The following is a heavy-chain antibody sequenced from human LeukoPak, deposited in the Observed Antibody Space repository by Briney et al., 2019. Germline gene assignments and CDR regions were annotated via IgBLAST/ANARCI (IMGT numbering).Heavy chain of an antibody. CDR2: IYHSGSA. CDR3: ARGVATIHDY. J-gene: IGHJ4*02. CDR1: GGSMSSPSW. D-gene: IGHD5-24*01. Sequence: SETLSLTCAVSGGSMSSPSWWTWVRQSPGKGLEWIGEIYHSGSANYNPSLKSRVTISVDKTKNQFSLKLSSVTAADTAVYYCARGVATIHDYWGQGTLVTVSS. V-gene: IGHV4-4*02.